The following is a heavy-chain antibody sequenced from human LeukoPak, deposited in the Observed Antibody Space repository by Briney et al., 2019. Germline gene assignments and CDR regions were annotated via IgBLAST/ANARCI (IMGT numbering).Heavy chain of an antibody. CDR3: ARLYALGYCSSTSCYASVYWFDP. CDR1: RYSFTSYW. D-gene: IGHD2-2*01. Sequence: GESLKISCKGSRYSFTSYWIGWVRQMPGKGLEWMGIIYPGDSDTRYSPSFQGQVTISADKSISTAYLQWSSLKASDTAMYYCARLYALGYCSSTSCYASVYWFDPWGQGALVTVSS. CDR2: IYPGDSDT. J-gene: IGHJ5*02. V-gene: IGHV5-51*01.